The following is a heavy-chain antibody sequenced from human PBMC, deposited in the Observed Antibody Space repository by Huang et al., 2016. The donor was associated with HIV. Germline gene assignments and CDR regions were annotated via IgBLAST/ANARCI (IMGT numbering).Heavy chain of an antibody. Sequence: EVQLLESGGGLVRPGGSLRLSCAASGVTFRRYAMSWVRQAPGKGREWVSVISSNGETSDYTDSVKGRFTISRDNSKNTVSMQMHSLRVEDTAVYYCAKGRATILDRLDSWGQGTLVTVSS. V-gene: IGHV3-23*01. CDR3: AKGRATILDRLDS. CDR2: ISSNGETS. J-gene: IGHJ4*02. D-gene: IGHD3-3*01. CDR1: GVTFRRYA.